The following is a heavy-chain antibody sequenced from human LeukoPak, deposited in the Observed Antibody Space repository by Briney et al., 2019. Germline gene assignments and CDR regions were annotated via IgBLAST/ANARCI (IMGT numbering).Heavy chain of an antibody. V-gene: IGHV3-21*01. CDR2: ISTSSSHI. J-gene: IGHJ4*02. CDR3: ARDYGDYAIDY. Sequence: GGSLRLSCAASGFIFSSYNMNWVRQAPGKGLEWVSSISTSSSHIYYADSVKGRVTISRDNAKNSLSLEMNSLRAEDTAVHYCARDYGDYAIDYWGQGTLVTVSS. CDR1: GFIFSSYN. D-gene: IGHD4-17*01.